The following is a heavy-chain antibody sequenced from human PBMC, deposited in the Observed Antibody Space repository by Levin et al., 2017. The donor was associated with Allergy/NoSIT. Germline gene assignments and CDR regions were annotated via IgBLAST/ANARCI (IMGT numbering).Heavy chain of an antibody. CDR3: ARGIIAVADYYYYYGMDV. Sequence: GESLKISCAASGFTFSSYWMHWVRQAPGKGLVWVSRINSDGSSTSYADSVKGRFTISRDNAKNTLYLQMNSLRAEDTAVYYCARGIIAVADYYYYYGMDVWGQGTTVTVSS. V-gene: IGHV3-74*01. CDR1: GFTFSSYW. J-gene: IGHJ6*02. D-gene: IGHD6-19*01. CDR2: INSDGSST.